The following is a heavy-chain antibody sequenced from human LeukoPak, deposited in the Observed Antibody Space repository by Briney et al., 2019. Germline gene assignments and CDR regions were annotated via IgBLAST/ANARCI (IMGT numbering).Heavy chain of an antibody. V-gene: IGHV1-69*06. D-gene: IGHD3-22*01. Sequence: AAVKVSFKSAGGIFSSYAISWVRQAPGQGLEWMGGGSPIFCTANYAQKFQGRATIPADKSTRIAYMEMSSVRSEDTAVYYCASPLQDNYDSRGYWQDAFDIWGQGTMVTVSS. CDR2: GSPIFCTA. CDR3: ASPLQDNYDSRGYWQDAFDI. J-gene: IGHJ3*02. CDR1: GGIFSSYA.